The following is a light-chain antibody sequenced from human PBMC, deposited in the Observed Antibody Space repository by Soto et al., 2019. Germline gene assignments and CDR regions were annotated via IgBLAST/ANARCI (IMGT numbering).Light chain of an antibody. CDR3: QQADSFPLT. Sequence: AIRMTQSPSSLSASTRDRVTIXCGASQGISSYLAWYQQKPGKAPKLLIYAASTLQSGVPSRFSGSGSGTDFTLTINSLQPEDFATYYCQQADSFPLTFGGGTKVDIK. V-gene: IGKV1-8*01. J-gene: IGKJ4*01. CDR2: AAS. CDR1: QGISSY.